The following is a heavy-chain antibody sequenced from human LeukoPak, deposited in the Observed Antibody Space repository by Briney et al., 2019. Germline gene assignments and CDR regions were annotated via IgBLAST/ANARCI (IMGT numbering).Heavy chain of an antibody. CDR1: GYTFTSYG. J-gene: IGHJ5*02. CDR2: ISTDNGDT. V-gene: IGHV1-18*01. D-gene: IGHD3-9*01. Sequence: ASVKVSCEASGYTFTSYGIIWVRQAPGQGLEWMGWISTDNGDTKYAKKFQGRVTVTTDTSTGTAYMYLRSLRSDDSAIYYCARGDDWFPIDHWGQGTLVTVSS. CDR3: ARGDDWFPIDH.